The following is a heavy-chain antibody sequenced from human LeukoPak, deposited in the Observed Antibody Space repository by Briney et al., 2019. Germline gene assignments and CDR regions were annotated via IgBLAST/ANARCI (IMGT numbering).Heavy chain of an antibody. CDR3: ARDHRPLGYCSGGSCYSNLFRFDP. D-gene: IGHD2-15*01. J-gene: IGHJ5*02. CDR1: GFTVSSNY. Sequence: GGSLRLSCAASGFTVSSNYMTWVRQAPGKGLEWVSVIYGGGTTYYADSVKGKFTISRDNSKNTLYLQMNSLRAEDTAVYYCARDHRPLGYCSGGSCYSNLFRFDPWGQGTLVTVSS. V-gene: IGHV3-66*01. CDR2: IYGGGTT.